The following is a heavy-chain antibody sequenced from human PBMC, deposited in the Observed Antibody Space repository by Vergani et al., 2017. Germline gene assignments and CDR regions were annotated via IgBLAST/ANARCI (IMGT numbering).Heavy chain of an antibody. CDR2: IYYSGST. Sequence: QVQLQESGPGLVKPSETLSLTCTVSGGSISSYYWSWIRQPPGKGLEWIGYIYYSGSTNYNPSLKSRVTISVDTSKNQFSLKLSSVTAADTAVYYCASRGGGYDFDIWGQGKMVTVSS. CDR1: GGSISSYY. D-gene: IGHD5-12*01. CDR3: ASRGGGYDFDI. V-gene: IGHV4-59*01. J-gene: IGHJ3*02.